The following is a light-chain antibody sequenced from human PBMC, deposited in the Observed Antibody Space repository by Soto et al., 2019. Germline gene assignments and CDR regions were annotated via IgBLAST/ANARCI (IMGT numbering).Light chain of an antibody. Sequence: DIQMTQSPSTLSASVGDRVTITCRASQSVFIWGAWYQQKPGRAPKLLIFDAMNLENGVPSRFSGDGSETEFTLTISGLQPDDFATYYCQQYSGNSFTFGQGTKLEI. J-gene: IGKJ2*01. CDR1: QSVFIW. V-gene: IGKV1-5*01. CDR2: DAM. CDR3: QQYSGNSFT.